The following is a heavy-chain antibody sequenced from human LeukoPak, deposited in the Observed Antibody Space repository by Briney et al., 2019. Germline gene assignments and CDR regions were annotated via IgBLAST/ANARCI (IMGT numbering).Heavy chain of an antibody. Sequence: SETLSLTCSVSGDSSSPFYCNWIRQSPGKGLEWIGYISDSGSPNFHPSLKGRVTTSVYASKRQFSLRLTSVTAADTDVYYYAKVSASTVSGVERLGADFEYWGQGILVTVSS. V-gene: IGHV4-59*01. CDR2: ISDSGSP. J-gene: IGHJ4*02. D-gene: IGHD3-3*01. CDR1: GDSSSPFY. CDR3: AKVSASTVSGVERLGADFEY.